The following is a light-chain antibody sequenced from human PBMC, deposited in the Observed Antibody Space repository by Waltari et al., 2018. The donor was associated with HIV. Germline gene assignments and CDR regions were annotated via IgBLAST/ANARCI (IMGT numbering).Light chain of an antibody. V-gene: IGKV3-15*01. Sequence: DIVLTQSPATLSVSPGEGATLSCRASQSVGSNLAWYQQKPGQAPRLLIDGASTRATGTPARFSGSGSGTEFTLTISSLRSEDFAVYYCQQYSNWPPGPLTFGGGTKVEIK. CDR1: QSVGSN. CDR3: QQYSNWPPGPLT. CDR2: GAS. J-gene: IGKJ4*01.